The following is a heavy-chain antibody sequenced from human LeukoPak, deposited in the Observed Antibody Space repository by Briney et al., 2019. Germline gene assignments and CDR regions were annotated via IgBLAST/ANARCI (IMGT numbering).Heavy chain of an antibody. CDR3: ARTYSGYDYYFDY. CDR2: INAGNGNT. Sequence: RRASVKVSCKASGYTFTSYAMHWVRQAPGQRLEWMGWINAGNGNTRYSQNFQGRVTFTRDTSASTAYMELSSLRSEDTAVYYYARTYSGYDYYFDYWGQGTLVTVSS. D-gene: IGHD5-12*01. J-gene: IGHJ4*02. CDR1: GYTFTSYA. V-gene: IGHV1-3*01.